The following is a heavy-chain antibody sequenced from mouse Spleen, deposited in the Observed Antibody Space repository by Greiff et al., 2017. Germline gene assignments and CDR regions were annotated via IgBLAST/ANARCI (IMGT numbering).Heavy chain of an antibody. V-gene: IGHV1-69*01. Sequence: QVQLQQPGAELVMPGASVKLSCKASGYTFTSYWMHWVKQRPGQGLEWIGEIDPSDSYTNYNQKFKGKATLTVDKSSSTAYMQLSSLTSEDSAVYYCASFYDAAFAYWGQGTLVTVSA. CDR1: GYTFTSYW. CDR3: ASFYDAAFAY. J-gene: IGHJ3*01. CDR2: IDPSDSYT. D-gene: IGHD2-12*01.